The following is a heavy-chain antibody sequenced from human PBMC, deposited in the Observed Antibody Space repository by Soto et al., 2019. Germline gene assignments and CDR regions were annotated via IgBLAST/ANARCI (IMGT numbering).Heavy chain of an antibody. Sequence: QVQLVQSGAEVQRPGSSVKVSCKASGGTFSSYAISWVRQAPGQGLEWMGGINPIFGTPHYAQKYQGRVTITADTLTNTAYMELTRLTSDDTAVYFCAREGRHFDYWGQGTLVTVSS. CDR1: GGTFSSYA. J-gene: IGHJ4*02. CDR2: INPIFGTP. CDR3: AREGRHFDY. V-gene: IGHV1-69*06.